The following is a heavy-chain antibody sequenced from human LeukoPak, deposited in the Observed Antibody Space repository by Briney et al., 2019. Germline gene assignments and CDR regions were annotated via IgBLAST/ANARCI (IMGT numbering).Heavy chain of an antibody. CDR3: ARDRLGDYDHSGYYDK. D-gene: IGHD3-22*01. CDR1: GFTFRNYA. Sequence: GGSLRLSCAASGFTFRNYAMGWIRQAPGKGLEWVSYICDSGRTIYYADSVKGRFTISRDNAKNSVYLQMNNLRAEDTAVYYCARDRLGDYDHSGYYDKWGQGTLVTVSS. CDR2: ICDSGRTI. J-gene: IGHJ4*02. V-gene: IGHV3-11*01.